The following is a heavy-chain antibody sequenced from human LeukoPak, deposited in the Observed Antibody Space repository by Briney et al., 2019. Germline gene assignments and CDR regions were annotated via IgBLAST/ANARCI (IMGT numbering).Heavy chain of an antibody. D-gene: IGHD3-22*01. CDR1: GFTVSSNY. J-gene: IGHJ4*02. Sequence: GSLRLSCAASGFTVSSNYMSWVRQAPGKGLEWIGYIYYRGSTNYNPSLKSRVTISVDTSKNQFSLKLSSVTAADTAVYYCARLSGYSSGHYYSDYWGQGTLVTVSS. V-gene: IGHV4-59*02. CDR2: IYYRGST. CDR3: ARLSGYSSGHYYSDY.